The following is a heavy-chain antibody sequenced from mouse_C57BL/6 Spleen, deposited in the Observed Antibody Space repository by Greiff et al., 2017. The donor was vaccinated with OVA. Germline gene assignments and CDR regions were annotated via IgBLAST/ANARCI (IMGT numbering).Heavy chain of an antibody. V-gene: IGHV5-6*01. CDR2: ISSGGSYT. D-gene: IGHD2-4*01. CDR1: GFTFSSYG. CDR3: ARHPYYDYDLYYFDY. J-gene: IGHJ2*01. Sequence: EVQLQESGGDLVKPGGSLKLSCAASGFTFSSYGMSWVRQTPDKRLEWVATISSGGSYTYYPDSVKGRFTISRDNAKNTLYLQMSSLKSEDTAMDYCARHPYYDYDLYYFDYWGQGTTLTVSS.